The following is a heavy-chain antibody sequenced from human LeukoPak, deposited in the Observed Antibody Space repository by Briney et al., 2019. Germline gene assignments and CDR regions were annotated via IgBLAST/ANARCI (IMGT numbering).Heavy chain of an antibody. J-gene: IGHJ4*02. V-gene: IGHV1-69*04. D-gene: IGHD3-3*01. CDR3: ARDAGTIFGVVIIRPSYFDY. CDR2: IIPILGIA. Sequence: SVKVSCKASGGTFSSYAISWVRQAPGQGLEWMGRIIPILGIANYAQKFQGRDTITADKSTSTAYMELSSLRSEDTAVYYCARDAGTIFGVVIIRPSYFDYWGQGTLVTVSS. CDR1: GGTFSSYA.